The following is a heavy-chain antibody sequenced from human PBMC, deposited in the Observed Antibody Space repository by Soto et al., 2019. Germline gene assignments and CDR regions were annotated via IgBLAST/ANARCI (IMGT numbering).Heavy chain of an antibody. V-gene: IGHV5-51*01. Sequence: PGESLKISCKGSGYSFTSYWIGWVRQMPGKGLGWMGIIYPGDSDTRYSPSFQGQVTISADKSISTAYLQWSSLKASDTAMYYCARREVTYYYGSGSYYFDYWGQGTLVTVSS. CDR2: IYPGDSDT. CDR3: ARREVTYYYGSGSYYFDY. CDR1: GYSFTSYW. J-gene: IGHJ4*02. D-gene: IGHD3-10*01.